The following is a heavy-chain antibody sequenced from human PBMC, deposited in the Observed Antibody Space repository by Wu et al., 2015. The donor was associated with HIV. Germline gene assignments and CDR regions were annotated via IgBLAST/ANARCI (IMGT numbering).Heavy chain of an antibody. CDR2: INPSGGST. CDR1: GYTFTSYY. V-gene: IGHV1-46*01. CDR3: ARVWGYYYGSEEDHWFDP. J-gene: IGHJ5*02. Sequence: QVQLVQSGAEVKKPGASVKVSCKASGYTFTSYYMHWVRQAPGQGLEWMGIINPSGGSTSYAQKFQGRVTMTRDTSTSTVYMELSSLRSEDTAVYYCARVWGYYYGSEEDHWFDPWGQGTLVTVSS. D-gene: IGHD3-10*01.